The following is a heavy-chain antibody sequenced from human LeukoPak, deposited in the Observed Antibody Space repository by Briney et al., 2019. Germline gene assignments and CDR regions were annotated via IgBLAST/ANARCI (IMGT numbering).Heavy chain of an antibody. V-gene: IGHV3-11*04. CDR2: ISNSGSTI. J-gene: IGHJ6*04. CDR3: AELGITMIGGV. D-gene: IGHD3-10*02. CDR1: GFSFRDYY. Sequence: GGSLRLSCEVSGFSFRDYYMGWIRQAPGKGLEWVSYISNSGSTIYYADSVKGRFTIPRDNAKNSLYLQMNSLRAEDTAVYYCAELGITMIGGVWGKGTTVTISS.